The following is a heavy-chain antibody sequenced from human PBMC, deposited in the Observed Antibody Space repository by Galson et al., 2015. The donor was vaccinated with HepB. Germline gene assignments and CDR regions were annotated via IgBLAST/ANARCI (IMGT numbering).Heavy chain of an antibody. V-gene: IGHV1-18*04. Sequence: QSGAEVKKPGESLRISCKASGYTFTSYGISWVRQAPGQGLEWMGWISAYNGNTNYAQKLQGRVTMTTDTSTSTAYMELRSLRSDDTAVYYCARDLRMVGATIPVFDYSGPGTLVTVSS. CDR3: ARDLRMVGATIPVFDY. CDR1: GYTFTSYG. J-gene: IGHJ4*02. CDR2: ISAYNGNT. D-gene: IGHD1-26*01.